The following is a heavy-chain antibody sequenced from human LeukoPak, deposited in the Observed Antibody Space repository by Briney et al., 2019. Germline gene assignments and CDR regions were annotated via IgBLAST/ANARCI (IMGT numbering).Heavy chain of an antibody. J-gene: IGHJ4*02. Sequence: PGGSLRLSCGASRFTFSSYWMSWVRQAPGKGLEWVANIKQDGREKYYVDSVKGRFTISRDNAKNSLYLQMNSLRAEDTAVYYCARFRTAMQLWKGYYFDYWGQGTLVTVSS. CDR3: ARFRTAMQLWKGYYFDY. V-gene: IGHV3-7*01. CDR2: IKQDGREK. CDR1: RFTFSSYW. D-gene: IGHD5-18*01.